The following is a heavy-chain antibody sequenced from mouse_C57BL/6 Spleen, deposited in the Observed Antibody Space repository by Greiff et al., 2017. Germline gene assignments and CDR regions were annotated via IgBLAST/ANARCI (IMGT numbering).Heavy chain of an antibody. CDR1: GFTFSDSG. D-gene: IGHD2-1*01. Sequence: EVKLMESGGGLVKPGGSLKLSCAASGFTFSDSGMHWVRQAPEKGLAWVAYISSGSSTIYYADTVKGRFTISRDNAKNTLFLQMTSLRSEDTAMYYCARPLIYYDYGAMDYRGQGTSVTAFS. CDR2: ISSGSSTI. V-gene: IGHV5-17*01. CDR3: ARPLIYYDYGAMDY. J-gene: IGHJ4*01.